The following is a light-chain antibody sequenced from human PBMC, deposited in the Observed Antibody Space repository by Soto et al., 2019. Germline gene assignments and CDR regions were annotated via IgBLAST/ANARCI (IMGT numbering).Light chain of an antibody. V-gene: IGKV3-11*01. CDR1: QRVSNH. CDR3: QQRSLWPLT. Sequence: EVVLTQSPSTLSLSPGERATLSCRATQRVSNHLAWYQHRPGQAPRLLIYDASNRATDIPARFSGSGSGTDFTLTISSLEPEDSAVYYCQQRSLWPLTFGGGTKVDIK. CDR2: DAS. J-gene: IGKJ4*01.